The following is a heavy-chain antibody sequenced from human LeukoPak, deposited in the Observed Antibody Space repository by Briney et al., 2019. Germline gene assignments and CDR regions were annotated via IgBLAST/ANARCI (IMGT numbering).Heavy chain of an antibody. CDR2: IYYSGST. CDR1: GGSISSYY. CDR3: AKGGDYVWGSYRYGLDY. D-gene: IGHD3-16*02. Sequence: PSETLSLTCTVSGGSISSYYWSWIRQPPGKGLEWIGYIYYSGSTNYNPSLKSRVTISVDTSKNQFSLKLSSVTAADPAVYYCAKGGDYVWGSYRYGLDYWGQGTLVTVSS. J-gene: IGHJ4*02. V-gene: IGHV4-59*08.